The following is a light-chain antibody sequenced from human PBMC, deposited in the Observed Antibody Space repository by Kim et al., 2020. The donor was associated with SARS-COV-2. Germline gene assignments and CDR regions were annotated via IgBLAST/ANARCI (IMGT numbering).Light chain of an antibody. CDR2: AKN. J-gene: IGLJ2*01. CDR3: NSRDIRASHVV. Sequence: ALGQIVRITCQGDSLRRYYASWYQQKPGQAPVLVIYAKNNRPSGIPDRFSGSSSGNTASLTITGAQAEDEADYYCNSRDIRASHVVFACGPQL. CDR1: SLRRYY. V-gene: IGLV3-19*01.